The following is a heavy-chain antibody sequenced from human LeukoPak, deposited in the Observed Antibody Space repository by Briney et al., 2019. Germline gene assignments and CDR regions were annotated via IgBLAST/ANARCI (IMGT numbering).Heavy chain of an antibody. Sequence: ASVKVSCKASGYTFTGYYMHWVRQAPGQGLEWMGWINPNSGGTNYAQKFQGWVTMTRDTSISTAYMELSRLRSDDTAVYYCARPRTSGWIHDVYDIWGQGTMVTVPS. D-gene: IGHD6-19*01. V-gene: IGHV1-2*04. J-gene: IGHJ3*02. CDR3: ARPRTSGWIHDVYDI. CDR2: INPNSGGT. CDR1: GYTFTGYY.